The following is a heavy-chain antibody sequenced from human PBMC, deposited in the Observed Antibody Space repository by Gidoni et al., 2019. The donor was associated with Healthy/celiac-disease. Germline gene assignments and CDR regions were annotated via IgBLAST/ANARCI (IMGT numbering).Heavy chain of an antibody. D-gene: IGHD2-15*01. CDR3: ARDIEDNWFDP. V-gene: IGHV3-11*01. J-gene: IGHJ5*02. CDR2: ISSSGSTI. CDR1: VFTFSDYY. Sequence: QVQLVESGGGLVKPGGSLRRSCAASVFTFSDYYMSWIRQAPGKGLEWVSYISSSGSTIDYADSVKGRFTISRDNANNSLYLQMNSLRAEDTAVYYCARDIEDNWFDPWGQGTLVTVSS.